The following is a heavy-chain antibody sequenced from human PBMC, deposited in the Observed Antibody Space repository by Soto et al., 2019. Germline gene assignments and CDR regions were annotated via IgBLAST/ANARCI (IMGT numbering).Heavy chain of an antibody. V-gene: IGHV4-59*08. Sequence: QVQLQESGPGLVKPSETLSLTCTVSGGSINSYCWSWIRQPPGKGLEWIAYIFDSGNANYNPSLKSRVTISVDTSKNQFSLKLTSVTAADTAVYYCARHRRNTVSTFYFDNWGQGALVTVSS. J-gene: IGHJ4*02. CDR2: IFDSGNA. CDR1: GGSINSYC. CDR3: ARHRRNTVSTFYFDN. D-gene: IGHD5-12*01.